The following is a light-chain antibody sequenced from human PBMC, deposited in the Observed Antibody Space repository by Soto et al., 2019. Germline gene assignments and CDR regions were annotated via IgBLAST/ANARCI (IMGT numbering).Light chain of an antibody. J-gene: IGKJ2*01. CDR1: RSVSRN. CDR2: GAS. CDR3: QQRGDWPLYT. Sequence: EIVMTQSPATLSVSPGERATLSCRASRSVSRNLAWYQQKPGQAPRLLIYGASTRATGIPAKFSGSGSGTDFTLTISSLQSEDFAVYYCQQRGDWPLYTFGQGTKVEIK. V-gene: IGKV3-15*01.